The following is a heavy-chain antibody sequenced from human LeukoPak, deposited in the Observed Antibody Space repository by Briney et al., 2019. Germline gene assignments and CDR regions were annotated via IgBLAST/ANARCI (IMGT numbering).Heavy chain of an antibody. CDR3: ARVGPYSSSWYSQNYFDY. V-gene: IGHV3-21*01. Sequence: GGSLRLSCAASGFTFSSYSMNWVRQAPGKGLEWVSSISSSSSYIYYADSVKGRFTISRDNAKNSLYLQMNSLRAEDTAVYYCARVGPYSSSWYSQNYFDYWGQGTLVTVSS. J-gene: IGHJ4*02. D-gene: IGHD6-13*01. CDR2: ISSSSSYI. CDR1: GFTFSSYS.